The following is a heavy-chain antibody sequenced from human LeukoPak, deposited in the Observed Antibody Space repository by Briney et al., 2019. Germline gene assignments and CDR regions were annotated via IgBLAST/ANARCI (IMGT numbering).Heavy chain of an antibody. Sequence: GGSLRLSCAASGFTFSSYWMHWVRQAPGKGLVWVSRINSDGSTTTYADSVKGRFTISRDNAKNTLYLQMNSLRAEDTALYYCAKDRDYYYYGMDVWGQGTTVTVSS. J-gene: IGHJ6*02. CDR1: GFTFSSYW. CDR3: AKDRDYYYYGMDV. V-gene: IGHV3-74*01. CDR2: INSDGSTT.